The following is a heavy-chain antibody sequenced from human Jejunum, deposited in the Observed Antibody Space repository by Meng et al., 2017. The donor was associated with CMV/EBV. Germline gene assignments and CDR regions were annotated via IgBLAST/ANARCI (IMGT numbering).Heavy chain of an antibody. D-gene: IGHD1-26*01. CDR3: VRLGTTTTCLDYFDP. CDR1: GGSISAQRHY. CDR2: IYYSGNT. J-gene: IGHJ4*02. Sequence: QLQLQESGQGLGKTPGTLSRTCSVSGGSISAQRHYWGWIRQPPGKGPEWIGSIYYSGNTFYTPSLKSRSSISLDRSKNRFFLNLASATAADTAIYYCVRLGTTTTCLDYFDPWGQGTLVTVSS. V-gene: IGHV4-39*07.